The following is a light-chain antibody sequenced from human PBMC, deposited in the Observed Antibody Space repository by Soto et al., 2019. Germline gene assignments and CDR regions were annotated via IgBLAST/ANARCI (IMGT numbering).Light chain of an antibody. J-gene: IGKJ2*01. CDR2: GAS. V-gene: IGKV3-20*01. CDR3: QQYGSSPPYT. Sequence: EIVLTQSPGTLSLSPGERATLSCRASHSVSSTYLAWYQQKPGQAPRLLIYGASSTATGIPDRFSGSGSGTDFTLTISRLEPEDFAVYYCQQYGSSPPYTFGQGTKLEIK. CDR1: HSVSSTY.